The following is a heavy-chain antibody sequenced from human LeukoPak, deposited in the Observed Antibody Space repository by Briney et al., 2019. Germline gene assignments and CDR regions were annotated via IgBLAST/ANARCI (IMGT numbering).Heavy chain of an antibody. CDR2: IYYVGST. CDR1: GGSISSSGYY. V-gene: IGHV4-39*07. D-gene: IGHD1-14*01. Sequence: SETLSLTCTVSGGSISSSGYYWGWVRQPQGKGLEWIGNIYYVGSTYYNPSLNSRVTRSVDTSKNQFSLTLNSVTATDTAVYYCAREGTVRWFDPWGQGTLVPVSS. J-gene: IGHJ5*02. CDR3: AREGTVRWFDP.